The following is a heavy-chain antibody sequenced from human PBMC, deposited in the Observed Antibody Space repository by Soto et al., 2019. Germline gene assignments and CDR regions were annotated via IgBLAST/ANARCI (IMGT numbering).Heavy chain of an antibody. CDR2: VYYRGRS. Sequence: SVPLSHTCRVSGGSVSNSSSYRGWISQSPGKGLEWIGSVYYRGRSYSKSSVKSRVTISVDTSKNRFSLSLNSVTASDTAVYFFVSQRTTVPTRAYFDYGIPGAPFPVSS. V-gene: IGHV4-39*01. D-gene: IGHD4-17*01. J-gene: IGHJ4*02. CDR1: GGSVSNSSSY. CDR3: VSQRTTVPTRAYFDY.